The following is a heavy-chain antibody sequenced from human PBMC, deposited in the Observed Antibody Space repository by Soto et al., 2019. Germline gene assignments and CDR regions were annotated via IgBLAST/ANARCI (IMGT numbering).Heavy chain of an antibody. Sequence: ASVKVSCKASGYTFTSYGISWVRQAPGQGLEWMGWISAYNGNTNYAQKLQGRVTMTTDTSTSTAYMELRSLRSDDTAVYYCARGPLLYGDYVPYYYYGMDVWGQGTTVTVSS. D-gene: IGHD4-17*01. CDR3: ARGPLLYGDYVPYYYYGMDV. CDR2: ISAYNGNT. V-gene: IGHV1-18*01. CDR1: GYTFTSYG. J-gene: IGHJ6*02.